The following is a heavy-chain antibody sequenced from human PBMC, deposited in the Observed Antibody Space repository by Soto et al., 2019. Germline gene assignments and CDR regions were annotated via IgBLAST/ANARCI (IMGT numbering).Heavy chain of an antibody. CDR2: IYQSGST. CDR3: TRRIASGWYSRYFAP. D-gene: IGHD6-19*01. Sequence: QVQLQESGPGLVRPSGTLSLTCTVSGDSIGRTNWWSWVRQPPGKGLEWIGEIYQSGSTNYNPSLKSRVNISVDKSKSQFSLNLNSVTAADTAVYYCTRRIASGWYSRYFAPWGQGTLVSVSS. J-gene: IGHJ5*02. CDR1: GDSIGRTNW. V-gene: IGHV4-4*02.